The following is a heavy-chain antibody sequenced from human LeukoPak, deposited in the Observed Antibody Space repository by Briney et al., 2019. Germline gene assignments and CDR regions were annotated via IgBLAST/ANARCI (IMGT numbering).Heavy chain of an antibody. J-gene: IGHJ5*02. D-gene: IGHD4-17*01. Sequence: ASVKVSCKASGYTFTGYYMHWVRQAPGQGLEWMGWINPNSDGTNYAQKFQGRVTMTRDTSISTAYMELSRLRSDDTAVYYCARGASGVYTVTTSWFDPWGQGTLVTVSS. CDR3: ARGASGVYTVTTSWFDP. CDR2: INPNSDGT. CDR1: GYTFTGYY. V-gene: IGHV1-2*02.